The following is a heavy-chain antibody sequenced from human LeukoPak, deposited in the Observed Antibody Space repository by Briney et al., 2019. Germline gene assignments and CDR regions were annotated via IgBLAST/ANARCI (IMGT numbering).Heavy chain of an antibody. V-gene: IGHV3-48*03. CDR2: ISSSGSTI. J-gene: IGHJ6*03. Sequence: GGSLRLSCEASGFTFSSYSMNWVRQAPGKGLEWVSYISSSGSTIYYADSVKGRFTISRDNAKNSLYLQMNSLRAEDTAVYYCARGAGDYGEGYYYYYMDVWGKGTTVTISS. CDR1: GFTFSSYS. CDR3: ARGAGDYGEGYYYYYMDV. D-gene: IGHD4-17*01.